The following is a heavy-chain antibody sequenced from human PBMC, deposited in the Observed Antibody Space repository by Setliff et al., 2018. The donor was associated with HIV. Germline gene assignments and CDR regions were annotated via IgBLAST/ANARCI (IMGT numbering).Heavy chain of an antibody. CDR3: ARSPRIGVAGEFEY. D-gene: IGHD6-19*01. Sequence: SETLSLTCTVSGGSISSGGYYWSWIRQHPGKGLEWIGYIDTSGSVNYNPSLNTRVTISVDTSKNQFSLKVNSVTAADTAVYYCARSPRIGVAGEFEYWGQGTLVTSPQ. CDR1: GGSISSGGYY. J-gene: IGHJ4*02. V-gene: IGHV4-61*08. CDR2: IDTSGSV.